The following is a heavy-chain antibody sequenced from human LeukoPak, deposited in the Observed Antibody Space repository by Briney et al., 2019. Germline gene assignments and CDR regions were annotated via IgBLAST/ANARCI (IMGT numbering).Heavy chain of an antibody. CDR3: ARVNSARGALDY. V-gene: IGHV3-53*01. CDR1: GFTVSSNY. J-gene: IGHJ4*02. CDR2: IYSGGST. D-gene: IGHD3-10*01. Sequence: GGSLRLSCAASGFTVSSNYMSWVRQAPGKGLEWVSVIYSGGSTYYADSVKGRLTISRDNSKNTLYLQMNSLRAEDTAVYYCARVNSARGALDYWGQGTLVTVSS.